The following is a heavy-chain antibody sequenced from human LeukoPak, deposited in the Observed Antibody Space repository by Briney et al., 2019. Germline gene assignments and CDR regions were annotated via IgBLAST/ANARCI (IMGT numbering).Heavy chain of an antibody. Sequence: SETLSLTCAVYGGSFSGYYWSWIRQPPGKGLEWIGEINHSGSTNYNPSLKSRVTISVDTPKNQFSLKLSSVTAADTAVYYCARGPRITISGVDSAAGFDPWGQGTLVTVSS. CDR1: GGSFSGYY. V-gene: IGHV4-34*01. CDR3: ARGPRITISGVDSAAGFDP. D-gene: IGHD3-3*01. CDR2: INHSGST. J-gene: IGHJ5*02.